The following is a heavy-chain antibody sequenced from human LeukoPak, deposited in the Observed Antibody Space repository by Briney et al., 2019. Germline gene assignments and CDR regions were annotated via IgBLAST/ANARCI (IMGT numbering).Heavy chain of an antibody. CDR3: ARGFLGVYSSGWFDAFDI. V-gene: IGHV1-8*01. J-gene: IGHJ3*02. D-gene: IGHD6-19*01. Sequence: ASXXVXCKASGYTFTSYDINWVRQATGQGLEWMGWMNPNSGNTGYAQKFQGRVTMTRNTSISTAYMELSSLRSEDTAVYYRARGFLGVYSSGWFDAFDIWGQGTMVTVSS. CDR1: GYTFTSYD. CDR2: MNPNSGNT.